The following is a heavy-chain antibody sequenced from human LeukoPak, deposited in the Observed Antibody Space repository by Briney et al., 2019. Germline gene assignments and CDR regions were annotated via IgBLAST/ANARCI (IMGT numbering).Heavy chain of an antibody. CDR3: AKDRYYGSGSYRWFDP. Sequence: GGSLRLSCAASGFTFSSYSMNWVRQAPGKGLEWVSDISGSGGSTYYADSVKGRFTISRGNSKNTLYLQMNSLRAEDTAVYYCAKDRYYGSGSYRWFDPWGQGTLVTVSS. D-gene: IGHD3-10*01. J-gene: IGHJ5*02. V-gene: IGHV3-23*01. CDR2: ISGSGGST. CDR1: GFTFSSYS.